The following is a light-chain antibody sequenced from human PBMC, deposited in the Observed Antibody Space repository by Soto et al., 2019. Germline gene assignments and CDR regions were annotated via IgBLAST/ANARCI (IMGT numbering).Light chain of an antibody. V-gene: IGKV1-5*03. Sequence: QVTLSPSTLSSPVGDRVTITCRASQSISYWLDWHQQTLGKAPKLLIYEASNLKSGVPSRFSGSGSGTEFPLTISSLQPDDFATYYCQQYYSYSITFGQGTRLEIK. J-gene: IGKJ5*01. CDR1: QSISYW. CDR2: EAS. CDR3: QQYYSYSIT.